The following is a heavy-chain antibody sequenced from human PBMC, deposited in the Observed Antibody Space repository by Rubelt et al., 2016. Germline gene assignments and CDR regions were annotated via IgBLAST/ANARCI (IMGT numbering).Heavy chain of an antibody. J-gene: IGHJ6*02. CDR3: ARGRRGSSSWLGRDYYGMDV. Sequence: QVQLQQWGAGLLKTSETLSLTCAVYGGSFSGYYWSWIRQPPGKGLEWIGEINHSGSTNYNPSLKSRVTISVDTSKNQFSLKLSSVTAADTAVYYCARGRRGSSSWLGRDYYGMDVWGQGTTVTVSS. CDR1: GGSFSGYY. V-gene: IGHV4-34*01. CDR2: INHSGST. D-gene: IGHD6-13*01.